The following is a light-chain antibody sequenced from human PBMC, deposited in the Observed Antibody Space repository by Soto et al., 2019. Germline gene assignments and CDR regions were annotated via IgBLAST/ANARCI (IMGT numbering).Light chain of an antibody. CDR2: AAS. J-gene: IGKJ4*01. V-gene: IGKV1-8*01. CDR3: QQLNSYPLT. CDR1: QGISSY. Sequence: AIRMTQSPSSLSASTGDRVTITCRASQGISSYLAWYQQKPGKAPNLLIYAASTLQSWVPSRFSGSGSGTEFTLTISSLQPEDFATYYCQQLNSYPLTFGGGTKVDIK.